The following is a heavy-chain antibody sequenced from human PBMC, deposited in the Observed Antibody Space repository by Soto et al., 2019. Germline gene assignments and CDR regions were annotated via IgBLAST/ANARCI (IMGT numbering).Heavy chain of an antibody. CDR3: ARHPGRVVVVPAATYGMDV. Sequence: GASLKISCKGSGYSFTSYWISWVRQMPGKGLEWMGRIDPSDSYTNYSPSFQGHVTISADKSISTAYLQWSSLKASDTAMYYCARHPGRVVVVPAATYGMDVWGQGTTVTVSS. D-gene: IGHD2-2*01. J-gene: IGHJ6*02. CDR1: GYSFTSYW. V-gene: IGHV5-10-1*01. CDR2: IDPSDSYT.